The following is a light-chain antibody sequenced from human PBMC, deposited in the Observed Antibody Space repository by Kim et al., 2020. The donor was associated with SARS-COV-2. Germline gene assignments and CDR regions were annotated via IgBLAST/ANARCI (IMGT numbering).Light chain of an antibody. V-gene: IGKV1-39*01. CDR2: AAS. CDR1: QSISTY. J-gene: IGKJ2*01. Sequence: DIQMTQSPPSLSASIGDRVTIPCRASQSISTYLNWYQQKPGKAPKLLIYAASSLQTGVPSRFSGSGSGTDFTLTISSLQPEDFAIYYCQQVYSTPTTFGQGTKPEIK. CDR3: QQVYSTPTT.